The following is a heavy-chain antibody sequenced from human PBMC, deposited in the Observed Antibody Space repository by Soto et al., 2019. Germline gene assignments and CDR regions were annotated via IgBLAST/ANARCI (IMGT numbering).Heavy chain of an antibody. CDR3: ARDQCFGGGRSCYDFDF. J-gene: IGHJ4*02. CDR1: GFTFTSYD. CDR2: ISNDGRGK. D-gene: IGHD2-15*01. Sequence: QVQLVESGEGVVQPGRSLRLSCAASGFTFTSYDINWVHQAPGKGLEWVAVISNDGRGKYYADSVKGRFTISRDNSKNTLYLQMNRLRSGDTAVYYCARDQCFGGGRSCYDFDFWGQGTLVTVSS. V-gene: IGHV3-30*04.